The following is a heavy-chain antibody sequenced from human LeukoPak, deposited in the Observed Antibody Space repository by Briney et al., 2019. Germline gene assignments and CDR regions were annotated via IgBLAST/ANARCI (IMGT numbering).Heavy chain of an antibody. D-gene: IGHD5-18*01. CDR1: GYSFTGYY. V-gene: IGHV1-69*13. CDR2: IIPIFGTA. J-gene: IGHJ6*03. Sequence: SVKVSCKASGYSFTGYYMHWVRQAPGQGLEWIGGIIPIFGTANYAQKFQGRVTITADESTSTAYMELSSLRSEDTAVYYCARTGAHVDTAMVTGYYYYYMDVWGKGTTVTVSS. CDR3: ARTGAHVDTAMVTGYYYYYMDV.